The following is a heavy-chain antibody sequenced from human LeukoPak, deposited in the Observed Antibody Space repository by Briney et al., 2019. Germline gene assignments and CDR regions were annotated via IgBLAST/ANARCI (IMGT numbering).Heavy chain of an antibody. CDR1: GFTFRIYW. Sequence: GGSLRLSCAASGFTFRIYWMSLVRQAPGKGLEWVANIKQDGSEKYYVDSVKGRFTISRDNAKNSLYLQMNSLSAKDTPGYSWASPYISYCSTTGSQLFDYWGQGTPVTVSS. V-gene: IGHV3-7*01. D-gene: IGHD2-2*01. CDR3: ASPYISYCSTTGSQLFDY. J-gene: IGHJ4*02. CDR2: IKQDGSEK.